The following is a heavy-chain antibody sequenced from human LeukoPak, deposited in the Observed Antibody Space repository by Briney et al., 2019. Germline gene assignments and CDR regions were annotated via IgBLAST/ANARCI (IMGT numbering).Heavy chain of an antibody. CDR3: ARAPLIVVVPAAKYYFDY. J-gene: IGHJ4*02. CDR2: ISSSSCTI. V-gene: IGHV3-48*01. Sequence: GGSLRLSCAASGFTFSSYSMNWVRQAPGKGLEWVSYISSSSCTIYYADSVKGRFTISRDNAKNSLYLQMNSLRAEDTAVYYCARAPLIVVVPAAKYYFDYWGQGTLVTVSS. CDR1: GFTFSSYS. D-gene: IGHD2-2*01.